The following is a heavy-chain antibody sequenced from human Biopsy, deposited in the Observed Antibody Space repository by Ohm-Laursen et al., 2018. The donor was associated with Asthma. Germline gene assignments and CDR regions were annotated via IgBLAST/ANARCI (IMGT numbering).Heavy chain of an antibody. D-gene: IGHD3-9*01. J-gene: IGHJ3*01. CDR1: GYNFISFA. Sequence: ASVTVSCKASGYNFISFAIHWVHQVPGQRLEWMGWVNTGNGDTKYSQKFQGRVTITRDTSASTAYMELRSLRSEDTATYYCARTYYDFLTGQVKDVFGVWGQGTMVTVSS. V-gene: IGHV1-3*04. CDR2: VNTGNGDT. CDR3: ARTYYDFLTGQVKDVFGV.